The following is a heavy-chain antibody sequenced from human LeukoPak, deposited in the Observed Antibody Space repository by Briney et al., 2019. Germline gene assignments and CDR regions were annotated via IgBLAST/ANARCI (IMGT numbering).Heavy chain of an antibody. CDR2: ISAYNGNT. D-gene: IGHD2-15*01. CDR1: GYTFTSYG. J-gene: IGHJ5*02. V-gene: IGHV1-18*01. CDR3: ARGTPLPEHCSGGSCYYNWFDP. Sequence: GASVKVSCKASGYTFTSYGISWVRQAPGQGLEWMGWISAYNGNTNYAQKLQGRVTMTTDTSTSTAYMELRSLRSDDTAVYYCARGTPLPEHCSGGSCYYNWFDPWGQGTLVTVSS.